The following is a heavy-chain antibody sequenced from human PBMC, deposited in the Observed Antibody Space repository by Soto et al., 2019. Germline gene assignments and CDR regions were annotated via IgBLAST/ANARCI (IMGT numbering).Heavy chain of an antibody. CDR3: AHPNSIRGCYYFDY. V-gene: IGHV2-5*02. D-gene: IGHD3-16*01. Sequence: QITLKESGPTLVKPTQTLTLTCTFSGFSLSTSGVGVGWIRQPPGKALEWLALIYWDDDKRYSPSLKSRLTITKDPSKNHVGLTMTNMDPVDTATYYCAHPNSIRGCYYFDYWGQGTLVTVSS. J-gene: IGHJ4*02. CDR2: IYWDDDK. CDR1: GFSLSTSGVG.